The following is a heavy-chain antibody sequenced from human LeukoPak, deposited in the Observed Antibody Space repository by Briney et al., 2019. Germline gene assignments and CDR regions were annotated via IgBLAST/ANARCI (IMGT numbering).Heavy chain of an antibody. CDR3: AKFKGHYGDSEYYFDY. D-gene: IGHD3-10*01. V-gene: IGHV3-21*01. CDR1: GFTFSSYS. CDR2: ITGGSDYI. J-gene: IGHJ4*02. Sequence: GGSLRLSCAASGFTFSSYSVNWVRQAPGKGLEWVSCITGGSDYIFYADSVRGRFTISRDNAKNSLYLQMNSLRAEDTAVYYCAKFKGHYGDSEYYFDYWGQGTLVTVSS.